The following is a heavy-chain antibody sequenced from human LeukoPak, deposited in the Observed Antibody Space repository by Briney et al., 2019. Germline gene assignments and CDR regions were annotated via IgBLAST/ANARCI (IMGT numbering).Heavy chain of an antibody. CDR1: GFTFSSYE. V-gene: IGHV3-7*01. Sequence: GGSLRLSCAASGFTFSSYEMNWVRQAPGKGLEWVANIKHDGSEKSYVDSVKGRFAISRDNAKNSLYLQMNSLRVEDTAVYYCANSYCDGDCYLGSRYWGQGTLVTVSS. CDR2: IKHDGSEK. CDR3: ANSYCDGDCYLGSRY. D-gene: IGHD2-21*02. J-gene: IGHJ4*02.